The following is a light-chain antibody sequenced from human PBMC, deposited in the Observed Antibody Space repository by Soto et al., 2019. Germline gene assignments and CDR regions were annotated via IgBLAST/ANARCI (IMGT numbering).Light chain of an antibody. CDR2: GTS. CDR1: QSVDNHY. J-gene: IGKJ1*01. CDR3: QHYGRSPPWT. Sequence: EIVLTQSPGTLSLSPGERATLSCRASQSVDNHYIAWFQQKPGQAPRLLIYGTSTRPPGIPDRFSGSGSGADFTPTISRLEPEDFAVYYCQHYGRSPPWTFGQGTKVEIK. V-gene: IGKV3-20*01.